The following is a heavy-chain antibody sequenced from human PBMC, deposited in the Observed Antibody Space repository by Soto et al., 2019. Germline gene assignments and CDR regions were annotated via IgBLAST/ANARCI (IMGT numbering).Heavy chain of an antibody. Sequence: QVQLQQWGAGLLKPSETLSLTCAVYGGSFSGYYWSWIRQPPGKGLEWIGEINHSGSTNYNPSLKSRVTISVDTYKNQFSLKLSSVTAADTAVYYCARGMVLEWLSSFDYWGQGTLVTVSS. V-gene: IGHV4-34*01. CDR2: INHSGST. J-gene: IGHJ4*02. D-gene: IGHD3-3*01. CDR3: ARGMVLEWLSSFDY. CDR1: GGSFSGYY.